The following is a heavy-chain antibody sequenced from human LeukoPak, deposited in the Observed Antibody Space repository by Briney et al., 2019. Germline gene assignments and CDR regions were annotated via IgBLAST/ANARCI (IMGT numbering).Heavy chain of an antibody. CDR3: ARGAVVADY. J-gene: IGHJ4*02. CDR1: GGSISSGSYY. D-gene: IGHD6-19*01. V-gene: IGHV4-61*02. Sequence: PSETLSLTCTVSGGSISSGSYYWSWIRQPAGKGLEWIGRIYTSGSTNYSPSLKSRVTISVDTSKNQFSLKLSSVTAADTAVYYCARGAVVADYWGQGTLVTVSS. CDR2: IYTSGST.